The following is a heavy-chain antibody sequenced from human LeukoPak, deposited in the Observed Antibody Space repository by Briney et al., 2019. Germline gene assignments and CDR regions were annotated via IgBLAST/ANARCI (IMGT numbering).Heavy chain of an antibody. Sequence: GGSLGLSCAASGFAVSSNSMSWVRQAPGKGLEWVSVIFSGGSTNYANSMKGRFTISRDNSKNTLYLQTNSLRGEDTAVYYCAAWRGSNWFDYWGQGTQVTVSS. CDR3: AAWRGSNWFDY. V-gene: IGHV3-53*01. CDR2: IFSGGST. J-gene: IGHJ4*02. CDR1: GFAVSSNS. D-gene: IGHD6-13*01.